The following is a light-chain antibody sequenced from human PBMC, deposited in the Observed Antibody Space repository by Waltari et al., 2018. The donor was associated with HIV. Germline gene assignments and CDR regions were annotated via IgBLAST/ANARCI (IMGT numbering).Light chain of an antibody. V-gene: IGKV4-1*01. CDR2: WAS. Sequence: DIVMTQSPDVLTVSLGERATITCNCSLSVFDSSNNKNFLAWYHQKVGQPPRLLIHWASTRESGVPDRFSGGGSGTQFSLTISSLLAEDVGIYYCQQYYSPPLTFGGGTVVDVK. J-gene: IGKJ4*01. CDR1: LSVFDSSNNKNF. CDR3: QQYYSPPLT.